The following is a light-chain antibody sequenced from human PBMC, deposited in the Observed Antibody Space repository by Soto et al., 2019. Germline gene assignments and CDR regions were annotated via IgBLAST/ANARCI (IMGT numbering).Light chain of an antibody. Sequence: ILLTQSPSSLSASVGDRVTITCPASQGIRNPLAWYQQKPGKGPKLLIYLASTLQSGVPSRFSGSGSGTDFTLTISSLQPEDFATYYCQQVDSYTITLGQGTRLEIK. CDR3: QQVDSYTIT. CDR2: LAS. CDR1: QGIRNP. J-gene: IGKJ5*01. V-gene: IGKV1-9*01.